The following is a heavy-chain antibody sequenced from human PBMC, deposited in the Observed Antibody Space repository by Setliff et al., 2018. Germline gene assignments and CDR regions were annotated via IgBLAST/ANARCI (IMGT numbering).Heavy chain of an antibody. CDR1: GSSINNTTYY. CDR3: ARPNYYDNTGFYDRRNDASDI. J-gene: IGHJ3*02. D-gene: IGHD3-22*01. CDR2: VHYTGST. V-gene: IGHV4-39*02. Sequence: PSETLSLTCTVSGSSINNTTYYWAWIRQPPGKGLEWVGSVHYTGSTDYNPSLRSRVAISVDTSRNHLSLKLSSVTAADTAVYFCARPNYYDNTGFYDRRNDASDIWGQGTLVTVS.